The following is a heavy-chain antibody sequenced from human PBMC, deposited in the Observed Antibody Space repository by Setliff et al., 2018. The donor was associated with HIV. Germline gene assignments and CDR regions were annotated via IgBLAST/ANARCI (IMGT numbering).Heavy chain of an antibody. CDR3: ARDSEPGTRVAGKTGLDY. CDR2: ITGSSDTI. Sequence: PGGSLRLSCAASGFTFSSYEMDWFRQAPGKGLEWVSYITGSSDTIYYTDSVEGRFTISRDNAKNSLYLQMNSLRPEDTALYYCARDSEPGTRVAGKTGLDYWGQGSLVTVSS. J-gene: IGHJ4*02. D-gene: IGHD6-19*01. CDR1: GFTFSSYE. V-gene: IGHV3-48*03.